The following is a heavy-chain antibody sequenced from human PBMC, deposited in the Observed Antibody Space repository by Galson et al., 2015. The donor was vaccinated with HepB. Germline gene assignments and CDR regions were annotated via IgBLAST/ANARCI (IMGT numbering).Heavy chain of an antibody. CDR3: TRRYSSGWYSNGYAFDI. J-gene: IGHJ3*02. Sequence: SLRLSCAASGFTFSGSAMHWVRQASGKGLEWVGRIRSKANSYATAYAASVKGRFTISRDDSKNTAYLQMNSLKTEDTAVYYCTRRYSSGWYSNGYAFDIWGQGTMVTVSS. CDR2: IRSKANSYAT. D-gene: IGHD6-19*01. V-gene: IGHV3-73*01. CDR1: GFTFSGSA.